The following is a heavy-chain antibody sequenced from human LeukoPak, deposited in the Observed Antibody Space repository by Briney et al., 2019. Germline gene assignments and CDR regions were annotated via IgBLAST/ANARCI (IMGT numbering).Heavy chain of an antibody. CDR2: ISGSGGST. CDR3: AKGPSIFGSYYFDY. V-gene: IGHV3-23*01. CDR1: GFTFSSYA. D-gene: IGHD3-3*01. Sequence: GGSLRLSCAASGFTFSSYAMSWVRQAPGKGLEWVAAISGSGGSTYYADSVKGRFTISRDNSKNTLYLQMNSLRAEDTAVYYCAKGPSIFGSYYFDYWGQGTLVTVSS. J-gene: IGHJ4*02.